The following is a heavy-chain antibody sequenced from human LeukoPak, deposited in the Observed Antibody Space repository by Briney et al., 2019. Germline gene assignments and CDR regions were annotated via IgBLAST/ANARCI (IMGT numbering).Heavy chain of an antibody. CDR2: ISYSGST. V-gene: IGHV4-39*07. CDR1: GASITSNFYY. J-gene: IGHJ4*02. CDR3: ARDPAGGDGSGDY. Sequence: SETLSLTCTVSGASITSNFYYWGWIRQPPGKGLEWIGSISYSGSTYYNPSLKSRVTISVDTSKNQFSLKLSSVTAADTAVYYCARDPAGGDGSGDYWGQGTLVTVSS. D-gene: IGHD4-17*01.